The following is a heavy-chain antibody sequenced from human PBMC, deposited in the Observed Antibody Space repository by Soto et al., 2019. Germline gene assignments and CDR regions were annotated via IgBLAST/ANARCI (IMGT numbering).Heavy chain of an antibody. J-gene: IGHJ6*02. D-gene: IGHD3-16*01. CDR3: ARDSILGGMDV. V-gene: IGHV3-7*01. CDR1: GFTLSRYW. Sequence: GGSRRLSCAASGFTLSRYWMSWVRQAPGKGLEWVANIKQDVREKYYVDSVKGRFTISRDNAKNSLFVQMNSLRAEDTAVYYCARDSILGGMDVWGQGTTVTVSS. CDR2: IKQDVREK.